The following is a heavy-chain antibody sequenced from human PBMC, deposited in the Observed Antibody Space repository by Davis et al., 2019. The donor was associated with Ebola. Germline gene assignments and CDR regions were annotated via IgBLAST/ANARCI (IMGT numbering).Heavy chain of an antibody. CDR1: GFTFSSYS. J-gene: IGHJ5*02. Sequence: GESLKISCAASGFTFSSYSMNWVRQAPGQGLEWVSSISSSSSYIYYADSVKGRFTISRDNAKNSLYLQMNSLRAEDTAVYYCAREFWDLTNGVNRFDPWGQGTLVTVSS. D-gene: IGHD3-16*01. V-gene: IGHV3-21*01. CDR2: ISSSSSYI. CDR3: AREFWDLTNGVNRFDP.